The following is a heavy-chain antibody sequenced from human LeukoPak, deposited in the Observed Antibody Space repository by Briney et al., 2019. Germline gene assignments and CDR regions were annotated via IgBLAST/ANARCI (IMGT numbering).Heavy chain of an antibody. CDR2: IYPGDSDT. D-gene: IGHD3-10*01. CDR3: ARHYYGSGSYSTMDV. Sequence: GESLKISCKGSGYSFTSYWIGWVRQMPGKGLEWMGIIYPGDSDTRYSPSFQGQVTISADKSISTAYLQWSSLKASDTAMYYRARHYYGSGSYSTMDVWGKGTTVTISS. V-gene: IGHV5-51*01. CDR1: GYSFTSYW. J-gene: IGHJ6*03.